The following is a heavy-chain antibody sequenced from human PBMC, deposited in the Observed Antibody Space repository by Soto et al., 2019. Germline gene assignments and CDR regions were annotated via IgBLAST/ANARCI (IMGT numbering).Heavy chain of an antibody. CDR1: GGSISSGDYY. CDR2: IYYSGST. J-gene: IGHJ6*02. CDR3: ASDQGEPGAQYYYYGMDV. V-gene: IGHV4-30-4*01. Sequence: SETLSLTCTVSGGSISSGDYYWSWIRQPPGKGLEWIGYIYYSGSTYYNPSLKSRVTISVDTSKNQFSLKLSSVTAADTAVYYCASDQGEPGAQYYYYGMDVWRQGPTVTVSS.